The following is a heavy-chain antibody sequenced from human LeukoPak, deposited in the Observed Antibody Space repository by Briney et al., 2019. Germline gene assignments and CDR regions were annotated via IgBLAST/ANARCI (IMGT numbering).Heavy chain of an antibody. D-gene: IGHD4-11*01. CDR2: IYSGGET. Sequence: PSETLSLTYTVSGDSISSSHYYWGWIRQSPGKGLEWIGSIYSGGETHYNPSLNSRVTIFLDTSKNRFSLNLISVTATDTAVYYCVGDYSNFVQGDWGQGTLVTVSS. J-gene: IGHJ4*02. V-gene: IGHV4-39*02. CDR3: VGDYSNFVQGD. CDR1: GDSISSSHYY.